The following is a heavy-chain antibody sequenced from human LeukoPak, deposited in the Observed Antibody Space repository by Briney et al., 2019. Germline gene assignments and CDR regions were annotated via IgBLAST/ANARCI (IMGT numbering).Heavy chain of an antibody. V-gene: IGHV3-33*01. D-gene: IGHD1-7*01. J-gene: IGHJ4*02. CDR2: IWYDGSNK. CDR3: ARGSPYNWNSDFDH. CDR1: GFTFSSYG. Sequence: PGGSLRLSCAASGFTFSSYGMHWVRQAPGKGLEWVAVIWYDGSNKYYADSVKGRFTISRDNSKNTLYLQMNSLRAEDTAVYYCARGSPYNWNSDFDHWGQGTLVTVSS.